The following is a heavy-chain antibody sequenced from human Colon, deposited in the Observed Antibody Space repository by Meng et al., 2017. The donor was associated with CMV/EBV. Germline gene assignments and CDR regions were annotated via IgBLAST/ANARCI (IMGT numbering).Heavy chain of an antibody. Sequence: SGYSIKIYGIRWVLQAPGQGLKWMGGISSYNGNINYAQEFQGRLTLTTETSTNTAYMDLRSLGSDDTAIYYCAIHPFYFESSGPGSYWGQGTLVTVSS. D-gene: IGHD3-22*01. J-gene: IGHJ4*02. CDR3: AIHPFYFESSGPGSY. V-gene: IGHV1-18*01. CDR2: ISSYNGNI. CDR1: GYSIKIYG.